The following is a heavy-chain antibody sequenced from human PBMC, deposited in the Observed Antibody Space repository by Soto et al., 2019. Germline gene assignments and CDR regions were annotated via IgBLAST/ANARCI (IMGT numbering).Heavy chain of an antibody. CDR3: AREIYDFWSGYPYGMDV. D-gene: IGHD3-3*01. V-gene: IGHV4-31*03. J-gene: IGHJ6*02. CDR2: IYYSGST. CDR1: GGSISSGGYY. Sequence: SETLSLTCTVSGGSISSGGYYWSWIRQHPGKGLEWIGYIYYSGSTYYNLSLKSRVTISVDTSKNQFSLKLSSVTAADTAVYYCAREIYDFWSGYPYGMDVWDQGTTVTVSS.